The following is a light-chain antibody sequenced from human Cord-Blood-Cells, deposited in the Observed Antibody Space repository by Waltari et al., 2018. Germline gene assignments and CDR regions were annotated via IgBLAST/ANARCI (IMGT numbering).Light chain of an antibody. Sequence: AIRMTQSPSSLSASTGDRVTITCRASQGISSYLAWYQQKPGKAPKLLIYAASTLQIGVPSRFSGSGSGTDFTLTISCLQSEDFATYYYQQYYSYPRTFGQGTKVEIK. CDR3: QQYYSYPRT. CDR1: QGISSY. J-gene: IGKJ1*01. CDR2: AAS. V-gene: IGKV1-8*01.